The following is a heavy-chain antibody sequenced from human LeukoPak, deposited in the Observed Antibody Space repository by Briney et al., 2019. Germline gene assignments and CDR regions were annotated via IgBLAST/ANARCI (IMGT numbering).Heavy chain of an antibody. Sequence: PGGSLRLSCAASGFTFSSYAMSWVRQAPGKGLEWVSAISGSGGSTYYADSVKGRFTISRDNSKNTLYLQMNSLRAEDTAVYYCANHDIVTGSPSHYFDYWGQGTLVTVSS. CDR1: GFTFSSYA. CDR2: ISGSGGST. D-gene: IGHD3-9*01. J-gene: IGHJ4*02. V-gene: IGHV3-23*01. CDR3: ANHDIVTGSPSHYFDY.